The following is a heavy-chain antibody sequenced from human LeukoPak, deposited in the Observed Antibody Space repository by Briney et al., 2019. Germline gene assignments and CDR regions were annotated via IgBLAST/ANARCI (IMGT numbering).Heavy chain of an antibody. D-gene: IGHD1-26*01. CDR1: GFTFSSYV. V-gene: IGHV3-7*01. Sequence: GGSLRLSCAASGFTFSSYVMSWVRQAPGKGLEWVANINEDGSEKNYVESLKGRFTISRDNAKNSLYLQMNSLRAEDTALYYCARELGSYEGGYYGMDVWGQGTTVTVSS. J-gene: IGHJ6*02. CDR2: INEDGSEK. CDR3: ARELGSYEGGYYGMDV.